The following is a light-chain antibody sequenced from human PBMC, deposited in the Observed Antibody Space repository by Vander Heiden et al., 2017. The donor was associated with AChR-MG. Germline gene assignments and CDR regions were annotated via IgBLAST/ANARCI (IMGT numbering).Light chain of an antibody. Sequence: SYVLTQPPSVSVAPGKTARLTCGGNNIGSKSVNWYQQKPGQAPVLVAYDDSDRPSGIPERFSGSNSGNTATLTISRVEAGDEADYYCQVWDSSSDLVVFGGGTKLTVL. CDR3: QVWDSSSDLVV. CDR2: DDS. V-gene: IGLV3-21*03. CDR1: NIGSKS. J-gene: IGLJ2*01.